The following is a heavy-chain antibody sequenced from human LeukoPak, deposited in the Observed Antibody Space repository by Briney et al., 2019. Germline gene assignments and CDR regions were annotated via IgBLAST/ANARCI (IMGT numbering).Heavy chain of an antibody. CDR1: GFSFRSYW. J-gene: IGHJ5*02. V-gene: IGHV3-74*01. Sequence: GGSLRLSCVASGFSFRSYWMHWVRQVPGKGPVWVSRVSADGSSTSYADAVKGRFTISRDNAKNTVDLQMSGLRAEDTAIYYCTRDKYGGTFDPWGQGTLVTVSS. D-gene: IGHD2-15*01. CDR3: TRDKYGGTFDP. CDR2: VSADGSST.